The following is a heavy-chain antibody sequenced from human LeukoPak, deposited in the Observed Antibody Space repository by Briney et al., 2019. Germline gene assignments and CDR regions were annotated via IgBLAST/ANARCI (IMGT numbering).Heavy chain of an antibody. CDR3: AREAKQQLVYDAFDI. J-gene: IGHJ3*02. CDR2: ISSSRYI. D-gene: IGHD6-13*01. Sequence: GGSLRLSCAASGFTFSSYTMNWARQAPGKGLEWISSISSSRYIYYADSLKGRFTISRDNAKNSLYLQLNSLRAEDTAIYYCAREAKQQLVYDAFDIWGQGTMVTVSS. CDR1: GFTFSSYT. V-gene: IGHV3-21*01.